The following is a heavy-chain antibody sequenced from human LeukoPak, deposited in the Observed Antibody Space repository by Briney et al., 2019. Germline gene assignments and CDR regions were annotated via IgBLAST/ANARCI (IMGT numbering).Heavy chain of an antibody. CDR2: ISAYNGNT. J-gene: IGHJ6*02. V-gene: IGHV1-18*01. Sequence: VASVKVSCKASGYTFTRYGISWVRQAPGQGLEWMGWISAYNGNTNYAQKLQGRVTMTTDTSTSTAYMELRSLRSDDTAVYYCARDQGYCSSTSCYFPAYYYYYYGMDVWGQGTTVTVSS. CDR3: ARDQGYCSSTSCYFPAYYYYYYGMDV. D-gene: IGHD2-2*01. CDR1: GYTFTRYG.